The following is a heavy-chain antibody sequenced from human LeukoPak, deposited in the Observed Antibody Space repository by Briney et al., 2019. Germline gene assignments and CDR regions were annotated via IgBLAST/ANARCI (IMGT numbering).Heavy chain of an antibody. J-gene: IGHJ4*02. V-gene: IGHV4-59*08. D-gene: IGHD3-10*01. CDR2: AADSGST. CDR3: ARHVTFMSRITIVRGRKDVGFDY. Sequence: AETLSLTCTVSGDSMSDYFWTWIRQPPGKGLEWIGYAADSGSTNYNPSLKSRVTISVDSSTNHFSLRLTSVTAADTAVYYCARHVTFMSRITIVRGRKDVGFDYWGQGTLVTVSS. CDR1: GDSMSDYF.